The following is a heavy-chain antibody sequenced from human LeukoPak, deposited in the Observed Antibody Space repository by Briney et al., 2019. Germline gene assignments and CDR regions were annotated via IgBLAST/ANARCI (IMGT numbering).Heavy chain of an antibody. CDR2: INHSGST. Sequence: KPSETLSLTCAVYGGSFSGYYWSWIRQPPGKGLEWIGEINHSGSTNYNPSLKSRVTISVDTSKNQFSLKLNSVTAADTAVYYCAGKGASGAFDIWGQGTMVTVSS. V-gene: IGHV4-34*01. CDR3: AGKGASGAFDI. D-gene: IGHD4/OR15-4a*01. CDR1: GGSFSGYY. J-gene: IGHJ3*02.